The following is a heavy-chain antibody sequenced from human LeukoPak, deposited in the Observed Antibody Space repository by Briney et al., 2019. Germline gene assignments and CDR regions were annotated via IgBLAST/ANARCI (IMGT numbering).Heavy chain of an antibody. V-gene: IGHV4-39*01. D-gene: IGHD2-21*01. CDR2: IYYSGST. Sequence: SETLSLTCTVSGGSISSSSYYWGWIRQPPGKGLEWIGSIYYSGSTYYNPSLKSRVTISVDTSKNQFSLKLSSVTAADTAVYYCARAPLVARDAFDIWGQGTMVTVSS. CDR1: GGSISSSSYY. J-gene: IGHJ3*02. CDR3: ARAPLVARDAFDI.